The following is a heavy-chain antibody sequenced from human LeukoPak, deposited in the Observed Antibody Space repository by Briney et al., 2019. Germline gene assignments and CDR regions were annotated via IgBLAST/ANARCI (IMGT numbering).Heavy chain of an antibody. Sequence: GGSLRLSCAASGFTFSNYEMNWVRQAPGKGLEWVSYISSTSNMICYADSVRGRFTISRDNAENSLYLQMNSLRAENTAVYYCATASGSWYRYYFDNWGQGTLVTVSS. CDR3: ATASGSWYRYYFDN. V-gene: IGHV3-48*03. J-gene: IGHJ4*02. CDR1: GFTFSNYE. CDR2: ISSTSNMI. D-gene: IGHD6-13*01.